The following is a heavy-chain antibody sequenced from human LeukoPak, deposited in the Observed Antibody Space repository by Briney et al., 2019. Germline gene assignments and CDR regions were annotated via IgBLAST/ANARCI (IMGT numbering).Heavy chain of an antibody. CDR3: ARDVSSASFTYYYYYMDV. D-gene: IGHD3-16*01. CDR1: GGSISSSSYY. J-gene: IGHJ6*03. Sequence: SETLSLTCTVSGGSISSSSYYWGWIRQPPGKGLEWIGSIYYSGSTYYNPSLKSRVTISVDTSKNQFSLRLTSVSPADTAVYYCARDVSSASFTYYYYYMDVWGKGTTVTVSS. V-gene: IGHV4-39*07. CDR2: IYYSGST.